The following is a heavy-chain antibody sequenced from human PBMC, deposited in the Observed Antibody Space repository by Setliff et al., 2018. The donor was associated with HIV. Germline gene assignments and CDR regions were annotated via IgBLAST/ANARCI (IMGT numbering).Heavy chain of an antibody. CDR1: GFTFSSYG. V-gene: IGHV3-33*01. CDR2: IWYDGSNK. J-gene: IGHJ2*01. CDR3: ARVLPTLQVFDL. D-gene: IGHD2-15*01. Sequence: PGGSLRLSCAASGFTFSSYGMHWVRQAPGKGLEWVAVIWYDGSNKYYADSVKGRFTISRDNSKNTLYLQMNSLRAEDTAVYYCARVLPTLQVFDLWGRGTLVTVSS.